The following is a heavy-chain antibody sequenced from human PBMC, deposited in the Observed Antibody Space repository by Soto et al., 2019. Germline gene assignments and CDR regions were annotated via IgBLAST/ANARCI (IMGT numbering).Heavy chain of an antibody. D-gene: IGHD3-16*02. CDR3: ARDAGFYDHAWGTYRAPFDY. V-gene: IGHV3-33*01. CDR1: GFSLSRYG. Sequence: QVQLVVSGGDVVQPGRSLRLSCAVSGFSLSRYGMHWVRQTPGKGLEWVAFIWNDGTTQYYADSVKGRFTISRDKSENTVHLQMNSLSVEDTAVYYVARDAGFYDHAWGTYRAPFDYWGWGTLVTVSS. CDR2: IWNDGTTQ. J-gene: IGHJ4*02.